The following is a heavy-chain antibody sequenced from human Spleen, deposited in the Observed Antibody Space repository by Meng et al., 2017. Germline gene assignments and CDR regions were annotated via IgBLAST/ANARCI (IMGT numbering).Heavy chain of an antibody. CDR1: GYIFDTYY. Sequence: SVKVSCKASGYIFDTYYIHWVRQAPGQGLEWMGRINPNTGGTNSAQKFQGRITLTSDTSITTAYMELTRLTSADTAMYYCARKRSGGYYGGIDYWGRGTLVTVSS. J-gene: IGHJ4*02. D-gene: IGHD1-26*01. V-gene: IGHV1-2*06. CDR2: INPNTGGT. CDR3: ARKRSGGYYGGIDY.